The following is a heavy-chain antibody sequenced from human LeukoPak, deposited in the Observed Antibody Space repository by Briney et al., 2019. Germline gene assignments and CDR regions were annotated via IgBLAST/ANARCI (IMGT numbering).Heavy chain of an antibody. J-gene: IGHJ5*02. D-gene: IGHD3-16*01. Sequence: ASVRVSCKASEYTFTNYDINWVRQATGQGLEWMGWINPNSGNTGYTQKFQGRVTMTRNTSLNTAFMELISLKSEDTAIYYCARSLGTYWGKDFLNWFDPWGQGTLVTVSS. CDR3: ARSLGTYWGKDFLNWFDP. CDR1: EYTFTNYD. V-gene: IGHV1-8*01. CDR2: INPNSGNT.